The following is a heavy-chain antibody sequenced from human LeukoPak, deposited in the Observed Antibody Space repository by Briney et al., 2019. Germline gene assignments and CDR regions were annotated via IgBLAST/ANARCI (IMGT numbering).Heavy chain of an antibody. J-gene: IGHJ3*02. CDR1: GFTFSNYG. V-gene: IGHV3-30*18. Sequence: PGGSLRPSCAASGFTFSNYGMHWVRQAPGKGLEWVTVISYDGSYQYYADSVKGRFTISRDNSKNTLYLQMNSLRAEDTAVYYCAKLCVDSSGYYYDQDAFDIWGQGTMVTVSS. CDR2: ISYDGSYQ. D-gene: IGHD3-22*01. CDR3: AKLCVDSSGYYYDQDAFDI.